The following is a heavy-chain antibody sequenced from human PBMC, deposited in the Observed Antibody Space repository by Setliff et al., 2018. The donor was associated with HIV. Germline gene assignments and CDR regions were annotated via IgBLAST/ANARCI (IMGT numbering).Heavy chain of an antibody. CDR2: IYYSGST. Sequence: SETLSLTCTVSGGSISSHFWSWIRQPPGKGLEWIGSIYYSGSTNYNPSLKSRVTISVVTSKNQFSLKLSSVTAADTAVYYCARGTLYYDYVWGTPFPFDYWGQGTQVTVSS. CDR1: GGSISSHF. V-gene: IGHV4-59*11. D-gene: IGHD3-16*01. CDR3: ARGTLYYDYVWGTPFPFDY. J-gene: IGHJ4*02.